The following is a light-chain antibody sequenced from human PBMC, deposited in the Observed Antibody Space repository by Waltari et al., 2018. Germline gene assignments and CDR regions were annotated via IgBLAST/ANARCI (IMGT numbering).Light chain of an antibody. Sequence: QSVLTQPPSASGTPGQRVTISCSGSNSNIGSNTVNWYKRVPGTAPKLLIHSNDQRPSGVPDRFSASKSGTSASLAISGLQSEDEADYYCATWDDRLTGVVFGGVVFGGGTKVTVL. CDR1: NSNIGSNT. CDR2: SND. J-gene: IGLJ3*02. CDR3: ATWDDRLTGVVFGGVV. V-gene: IGLV1-44*01.